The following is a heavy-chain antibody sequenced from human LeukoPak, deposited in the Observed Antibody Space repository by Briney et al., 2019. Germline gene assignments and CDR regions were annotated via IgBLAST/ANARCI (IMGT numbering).Heavy chain of an antibody. D-gene: IGHD3-22*01. CDR2: ISYDGSNK. CDR1: GFTFSSYA. CDR3: ARAVIMIIVVGGADY. Sequence: SGGSLRLSCAASGFTFSSYAMYWVRQAPGKGLEWVAVISYDGSNKYYADSVKGRFTISRDNSKNTLYLQMNSLRAEDTAVYYCARAVIMIIVVGGADYWGQGTLVTVSS. V-gene: IGHV3-30-3*01. J-gene: IGHJ4*02.